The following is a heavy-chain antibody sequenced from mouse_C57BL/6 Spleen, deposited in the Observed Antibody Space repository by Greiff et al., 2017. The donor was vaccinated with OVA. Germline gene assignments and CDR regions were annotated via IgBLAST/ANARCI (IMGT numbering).Heavy chain of an antibody. CDR1: GYTFTDYE. CDR2: IDPETGGT. Sequence: QVQLQQSGAELVRPGASVTLSCKASGYTFTDYEMHWVKQTPVHGLEWIGAIDPETGGTAYNQKFKGKAILTADKSSSPAYMVLRSLTSEDSAVYYCTRSGEHDYWGQGTTLTVSA. CDR3: TRSGEHDY. J-gene: IGHJ2*01. V-gene: IGHV1-15*01. D-gene: IGHD3-1*01.